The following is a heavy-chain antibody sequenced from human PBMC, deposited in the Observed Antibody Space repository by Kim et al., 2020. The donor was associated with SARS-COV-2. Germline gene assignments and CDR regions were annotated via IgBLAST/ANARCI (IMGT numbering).Heavy chain of an antibody. CDR1: GFTFSSYW. CDR2: IKQDGSEK. D-gene: IGHD1-7*01. J-gene: IGHJ3*02. V-gene: IGHV3-7*01. CDR3: AREVTGTTYGPGAFDI. Sequence: GGSLRLSCAASGFTFSSYWMSWVRQAPGKGLEWVANIKQDGSEKYYVDSVKGRFTISRDNAKNSLYLQMNSLRAEDTAVYYCAREVTGTTYGPGAFDIWGQGTMVTVSS.